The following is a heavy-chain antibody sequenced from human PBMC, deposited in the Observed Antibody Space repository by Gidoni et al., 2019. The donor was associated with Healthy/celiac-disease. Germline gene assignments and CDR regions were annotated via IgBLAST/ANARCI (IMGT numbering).Heavy chain of an antibody. J-gene: IGHJ4*02. V-gene: IGHV1-46*01. CDR3: ARDQQLVEDYGGNAGGDY. CDR1: GYTFTSYY. D-gene: IGHD4-17*01. CDR2: INPSGGST. Sequence: QVQLVQSGAEVKKPGASVKVSCKASGYTFTSYYMHWVRQAPGQGLEWMGIINPSGGSTSYAQKFQGRVTMTRDTSTSTVYMELSSLRSEDTAVYYCARDQQLVEDYGGNAGGDYWGQGTLVTVSS.